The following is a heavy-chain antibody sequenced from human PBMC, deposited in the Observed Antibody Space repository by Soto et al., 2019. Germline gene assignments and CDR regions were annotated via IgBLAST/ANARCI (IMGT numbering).Heavy chain of an antibody. CDR1: GGSFSGYY. Sequence: QVQLQQWGAGLLKPSETLSLTCAVYGGSFSGYYWSWIRQPPGKGLEWIGEINHSGSTNYNPSLKSRVTISLDTSKNQFSLKLSSVTAADTAVYYGARGRLVTMVRGVIKQGRDPYYYYYMDVGGKGTTVTVSS. D-gene: IGHD3-10*01. V-gene: IGHV4-34*01. CDR2: INHSGST. CDR3: ARGRLVTMVRGVIKQGRDPYYYYYMDV. J-gene: IGHJ6*03.